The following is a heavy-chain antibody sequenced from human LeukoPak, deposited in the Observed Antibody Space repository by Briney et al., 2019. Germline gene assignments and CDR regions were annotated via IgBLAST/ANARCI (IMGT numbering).Heavy chain of an antibody. Sequence: GASVKVSCKASGGTFSSYAISWVRQAPGQGLEWMGRIIPILGIANYAQKFQGRVTITADKSTSTAYMELSSLRSEDTAVYYCARRSTYYYDSSGYPSGGFDYWGQGTLVTVSS. D-gene: IGHD3-22*01. V-gene: IGHV1-69*04. J-gene: IGHJ4*02. CDR2: IIPILGIA. CDR3: ARRSTYYYDSSGYPSGGFDY. CDR1: GGTFSSYA.